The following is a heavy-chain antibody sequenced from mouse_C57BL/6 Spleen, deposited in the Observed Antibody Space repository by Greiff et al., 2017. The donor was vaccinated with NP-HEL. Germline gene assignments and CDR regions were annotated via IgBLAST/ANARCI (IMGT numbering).Heavy chain of an antibody. Sequence: EVKLEESGGGLVKPGGSLKLSCAASGFTFSSYAMSWVRQTPEKRLEWVATISDGGSYTYYPDNVKGRFTISRDNAKNNLYLQMSHLKSEDTAMYYCARENHGGFAYWGQGTLVTVSA. CDR1: GFTFSSYA. J-gene: IGHJ3*01. CDR2: ISDGGSYT. CDR3: ARENHGGFAY. V-gene: IGHV5-4*01.